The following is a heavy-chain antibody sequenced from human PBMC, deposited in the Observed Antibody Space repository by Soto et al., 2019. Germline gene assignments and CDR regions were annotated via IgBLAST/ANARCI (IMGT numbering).Heavy chain of an antibody. V-gene: IGHV3-23*01. J-gene: IGHJ5*02. CDR2: ISGSGGST. Sequence: GGSLRLSCAASGSTFSSYAMSSVRQAPGKGLEWVSAISGSGGSTYYADSVKGRFTISRDNSKNTLYLQMNSLRAEDTAVYYCAKDPYDILTGYPNNWFDPWGQGTLVTVSS. CDR1: GSTFSSYA. CDR3: AKDPYDILTGYPNNWFDP. D-gene: IGHD3-9*01.